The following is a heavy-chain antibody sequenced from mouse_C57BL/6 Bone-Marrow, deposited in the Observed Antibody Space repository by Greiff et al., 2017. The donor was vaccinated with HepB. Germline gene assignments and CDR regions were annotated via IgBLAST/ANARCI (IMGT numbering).Heavy chain of an antibody. J-gene: IGHJ2*01. D-gene: IGHD1-1*01. CDR3: ARWGPTTVVEYYFDY. Sequence: VKLVESGAELVRPGTSVKMSCKASGYTFTNYWIGWAKQRPGHGLEWIGDIYPGGGYTNYNEKFKGKATLTADKSSSTAYMQFSSLTSEDSAIYYCARWGPTTVVEYYFDYWGQGTTLTVSS. CDR2: IYPGGGYT. V-gene: IGHV1-63*01. CDR1: GYTFTNYW.